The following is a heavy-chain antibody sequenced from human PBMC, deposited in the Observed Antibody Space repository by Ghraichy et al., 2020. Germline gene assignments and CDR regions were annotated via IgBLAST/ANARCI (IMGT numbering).Heavy chain of an antibody. V-gene: IGHV3-23*01. Sequence: LSLTCAASGFTFSSYAMSWVRQAPGKGLEWVSAISGSGGSTYYADSVKGRFTISRDNSKNTLYLQMNSLRAEDTAVYYCAKLLTIFGVVDDYWGQGTLVTVSS. J-gene: IGHJ4*02. CDR1: GFTFSSYA. CDR2: ISGSGGST. CDR3: AKLLTIFGVVDDY. D-gene: IGHD3-3*01.